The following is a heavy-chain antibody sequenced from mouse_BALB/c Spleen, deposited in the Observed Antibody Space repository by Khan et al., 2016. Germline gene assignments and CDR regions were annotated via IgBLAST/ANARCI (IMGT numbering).Heavy chain of an antibody. J-gene: IGHJ3*01. V-gene: IGHV4-1*02. CDR3: ARAGYYGYLAY. CDR2: INPDSYTI. CDR1: GFDFSRYW. D-gene: IGHD1-1*01. Sequence: EVKLLESGGGLVHPGGSLKLSCAASGFDFSRYWMSWVRQAPGKGLEWIGEINPDSYTINYTPSLKDKFIISRDNAKNTLYLQMSKVRSEDTALYYCARAGYYGYLAYWSQGTLVTLSA.